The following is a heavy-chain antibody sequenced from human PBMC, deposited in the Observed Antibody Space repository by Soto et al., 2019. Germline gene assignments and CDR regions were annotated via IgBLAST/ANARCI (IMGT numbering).Heavy chain of an antibody. V-gene: IGHV4-4*02. J-gene: IGHJ4*02. D-gene: IGHD1-20*01. CDR3: ARGGITAVRNYYFDH. CDR2: IHHSGPT. Sequence: QVQLQESGPGLVKPSGTLSLNCKVSGDSISSSEWWSWVRQPPGKGLEWIAEIHHSGPTNYNPSLQSRVTITVDKSKNQISLRLSTVTAADTAVYYCARGGITAVRNYYFDHWGPGTLVTVSS. CDR1: GDSISSSEW.